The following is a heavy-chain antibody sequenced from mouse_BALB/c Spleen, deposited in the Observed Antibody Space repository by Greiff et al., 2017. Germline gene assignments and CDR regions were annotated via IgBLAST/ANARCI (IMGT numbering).Heavy chain of an antibody. CDR3: ARGSGSSRAWFAY. V-gene: IGHV3-2*02. D-gene: IGHD1-1*01. J-gene: IGHJ3*01. CDR1: GYSITSDYA. Sequence: DVKLVESGPGLVKPSQSLSLTCTVTGYSITSDYAWNWIRQFPGNKLEWMGYISYSGSTSYNPSLKSRISITRDTSKNQFFLQLNSVTTEDTATYYCARGSGSSRAWFAYWGQGTLVTVSA. CDR2: ISYSGST.